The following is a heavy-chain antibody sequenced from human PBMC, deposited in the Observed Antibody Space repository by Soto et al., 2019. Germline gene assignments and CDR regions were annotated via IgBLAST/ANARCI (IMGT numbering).Heavy chain of an antibody. D-gene: IGHD3-10*01. CDR2: ISSSGSTI. J-gene: IGHJ4*02. CDR1: GFTFSSYE. Sequence: EVQLVGSGGGLVQPGGSLRLSCAASGFTFSSYEMNWVRQAPGKGLEWVSYISSSGSTIYYADSVKGRFTISRDNAKNSLYLQMNSLRAEDTAVYYCARDPTFGELLPDYFDYWGQGTLVTVSS. V-gene: IGHV3-48*03. CDR3: ARDPTFGELLPDYFDY.